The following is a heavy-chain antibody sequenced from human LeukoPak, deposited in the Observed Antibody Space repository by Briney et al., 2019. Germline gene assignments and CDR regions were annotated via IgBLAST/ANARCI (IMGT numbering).Heavy chain of an antibody. CDR2: INHSGST. Sequence: PSETLSLTCAVYGGSFSGYYWSWIRQPPGKGLEWIGEINHSGSTNYNPSLKSRVTISVDTSKNQFSLKLSSVTAADTAVYYCARSRAGYCSSTSCPNWFDPWGQGTLVTASS. V-gene: IGHV4-34*01. CDR3: ARSRAGYCSSTSCPNWFDP. D-gene: IGHD2-2*01. CDR1: GGSFSGYY. J-gene: IGHJ5*02.